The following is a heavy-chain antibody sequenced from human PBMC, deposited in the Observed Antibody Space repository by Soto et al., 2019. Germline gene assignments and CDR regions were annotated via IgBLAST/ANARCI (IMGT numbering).Heavy chain of an antibody. D-gene: IGHD3-10*01. CDR1: GFTFSSYA. CDR2: ISGSGGST. V-gene: IGHV3-23*01. CDR3: AKVFVLLWFGESRPADY. J-gene: IGHJ4*02. Sequence: GGSLRLSCAASGFTFSSYAMSWVRQAPGKGLEWVSAISGSGGSTYYADSVKGRFTISRDKSKNTLYLQMNSQRAEDTAVYYCAKVFVLLWFGESRPADYWGQGTLVTVSS.